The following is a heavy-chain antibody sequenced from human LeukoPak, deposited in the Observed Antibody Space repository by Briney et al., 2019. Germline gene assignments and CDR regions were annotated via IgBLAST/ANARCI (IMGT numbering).Heavy chain of an antibody. CDR3: ARGGEFEAFDI. J-gene: IGHJ3*02. CDR2: ISYDGSNK. D-gene: IGHD3-16*01. V-gene: IGHV3-30*03. CDR1: GFTFSSYG. Sequence: GGSLRLSCAASGFTFSSYGMHWVRQAPGMGLEWVAIISYDGSNKYYADSVKGRFTISRDNSKNTLYLQMNSLRAEDTAVYYCARGGEFEAFDIWGQGTMVTVSS.